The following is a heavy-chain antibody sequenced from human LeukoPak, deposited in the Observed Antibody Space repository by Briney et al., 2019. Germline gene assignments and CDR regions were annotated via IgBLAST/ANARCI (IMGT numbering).Heavy chain of an antibody. CDR3: ATVRAPIITIFGVVGGFDP. CDR1: GGSISSSSYY. D-gene: IGHD3-3*01. Sequence: SETLSLTCTVSGGSISSSSYYWGWIRQPPGKGLEWIGSFSYSGSTYYNPSLKSRVTISVDTSKNQFSLKLSSVTAADTAVYYCATVRAPIITIFGVVGGFDPWGQGTLVTVSS. J-gene: IGHJ5*02. CDR2: FSYSGST. V-gene: IGHV4-39*01.